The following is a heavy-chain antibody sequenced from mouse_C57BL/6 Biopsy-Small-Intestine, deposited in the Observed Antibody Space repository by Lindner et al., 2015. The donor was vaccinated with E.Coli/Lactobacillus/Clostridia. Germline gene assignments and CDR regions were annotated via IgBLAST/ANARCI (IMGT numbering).Heavy chain of an antibody. CDR2: ILPGSGNT. CDR3: ARWSSFYAMDY. D-gene: IGHD1-1*01. J-gene: IGHJ4*01. V-gene: IGHV1-9*01. CDR1: GYTFTGYW. Sequence: VQLQESGAELMKPGASVKLSCKATGYTFTGYWIEWVKQRPGHGLGWIGEILPGSGNTNYNEKFKGKATFTADTSSNTAYMQLSSLTTEDSAIYYCARWSSFYAMDYWGQGTSVTVSS.